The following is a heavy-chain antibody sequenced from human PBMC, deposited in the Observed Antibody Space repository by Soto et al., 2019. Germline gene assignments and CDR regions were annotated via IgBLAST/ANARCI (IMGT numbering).Heavy chain of an antibody. J-gene: IGHJ4*02. CDR1: GFTFSSYG. V-gene: IGHV3-30*18. CDR2: ISYDGSNK. CDR3: AKDQIPMVRGGFDY. Sequence: GGSLRLSCAASGFTFSSYGMHWVRQAPGKGLEWVAVISYDGSNKYYADSVKGRFTISRDNSKNTLYLQMNSLRAEDTAVYYCAKDQIPMVRGGFDYWGQGTLVTVSS. D-gene: IGHD3-10*01.